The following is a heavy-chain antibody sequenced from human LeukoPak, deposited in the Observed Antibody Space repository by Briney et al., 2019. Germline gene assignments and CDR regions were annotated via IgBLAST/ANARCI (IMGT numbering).Heavy chain of an antibody. CDR3: AKDAKWELQYYFDY. CDR1: GFTFSNYG. D-gene: IGHD1-26*01. J-gene: IGHJ4*02. CDR2: ISYDGSNK. V-gene: IGHV3-30*18. Sequence: GRSLRLSCAASGFTFSNYGMHWVRQAPGKGLEWVAVISYDGSNKYYADSVKGRFTISRDNSKNTLYLQMNSLRAEDTAVYYCAKDAKWELQYYFDYWGQGTLVTVSS.